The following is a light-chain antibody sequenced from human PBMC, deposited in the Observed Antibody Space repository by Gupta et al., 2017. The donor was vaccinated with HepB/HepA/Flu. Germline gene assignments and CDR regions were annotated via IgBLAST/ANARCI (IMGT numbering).Light chain of an antibody. Sequence: DIQLTQSPSTLSASVGDRVTITCRASQNISIWLAWYQQKPGKAPKLLIYRASSLESGVPSRCRGSGSGKEFTLSIRSVQPDDFATYYCQQYEDYPLTFGGGTKVEMK. CDR1: QNISIW. CDR2: RAS. J-gene: IGKJ4*01. CDR3: QQYEDYPLT. V-gene: IGKV1-5*03.